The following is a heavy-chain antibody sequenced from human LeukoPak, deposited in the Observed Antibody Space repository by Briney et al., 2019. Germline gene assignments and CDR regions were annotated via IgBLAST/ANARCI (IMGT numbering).Heavy chain of an antibody. D-gene: IGHD5-12*01. V-gene: IGHV4-59*01. CDR2: IYYSGST. CDR1: GGSISSYY. Sequence: SETLSLTCTVSGGSISSYYWSWIRQPPGKGLEWIGYIYYSGSTNYNPSLKSRVTISVDTSKNQFSLKLSSVTAADTAVYYCARVNSDYRPYYFDYWGQGTLVTVSS. J-gene: IGHJ4*02. CDR3: ARVNSDYRPYYFDY.